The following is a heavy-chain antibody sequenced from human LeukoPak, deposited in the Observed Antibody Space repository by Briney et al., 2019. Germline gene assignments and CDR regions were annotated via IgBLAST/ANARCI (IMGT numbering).Heavy chain of an antibody. CDR1: RGSISSYY. CDR2: IYTSGST. CDR3: ARDFPYDSSGYYSSDAFDI. D-gene: IGHD3-22*01. V-gene: IGHV4-4*07. Sequence: PSETLSLTCTVSRGSISSYYWSWIRQPAGKGLEWIGRIYTSGSTNYNPSLKSRVTMSVDTSKNQFSLKLSSVTAADTAVYYCARDFPYDSSGYYSSDAFDIWGQGTMVTVSS. J-gene: IGHJ3*02.